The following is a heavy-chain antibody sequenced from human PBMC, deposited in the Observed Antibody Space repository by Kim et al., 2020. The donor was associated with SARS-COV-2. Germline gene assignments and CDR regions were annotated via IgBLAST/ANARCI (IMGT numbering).Heavy chain of an antibody. CDR2: ISGSGGST. Sequence: GGSLRLSCAASGFTFSSYAMSWVRQAPGKGLEWVSAISGSGGSTYYADSVKGRFTISRDNSKNTLYLQMNSLRAEDTAVYYCAKVFYQQLVSNEYYFDYWGQGTLVTVSS. V-gene: IGHV3-23*01. D-gene: IGHD6-13*01. J-gene: IGHJ4*02. CDR1: GFTFSSYA. CDR3: AKVFYQQLVSNEYYFDY.